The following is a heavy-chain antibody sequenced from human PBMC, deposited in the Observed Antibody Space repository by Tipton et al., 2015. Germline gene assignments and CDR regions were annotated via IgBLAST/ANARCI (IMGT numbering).Heavy chain of an antibody. CDR3: ARDRGNYYYGMDV. V-gene: IGHV4-59*01. Sequence: TLSLTCTVSGGSISSYYWNWIRQPPGQGLEWIGYIYYSGSTSYNPSLKSRVTISTDTSKNQFSLKLRSVTAADMAVYYCARDRGNYYYGMDVWGQGTTVTVSS. CDR2: IYYSGST. D-gene: IGHD3-10*01. CDR1: GGSISSYY. J-gene: IGHJ6*02.